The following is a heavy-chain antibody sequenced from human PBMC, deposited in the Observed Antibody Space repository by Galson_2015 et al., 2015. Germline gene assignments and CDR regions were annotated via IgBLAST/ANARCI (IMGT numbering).Heavy chain of an antibody. D-gene: IGHD3-10*01. CDR2: INKDGSEK. CDR3: AKYGSGSRTAFEI. J-gene: IGHJ3*02. V-gene: IGHV3-7*03. CDR1: GFTLSSYW. Sequence: PLRLSCAASGFTLSSYWMSWVRQAPGKGLEWVANINKDGSEKYYVDSVKGRFTISRDNAKNSLYLQMNSLRAEDTAVYYCAKYGSGSRTAFEIWGQGTMVTVSS.